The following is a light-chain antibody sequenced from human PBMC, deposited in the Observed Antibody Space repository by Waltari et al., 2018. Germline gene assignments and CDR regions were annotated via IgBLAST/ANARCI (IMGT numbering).Light chain of an antibody. CDR3: SSYTSSDTWV. CDR1: SSAVGGYNY. V-gene: IGLV2-14*01. CDR2: EVT. J-gene: IGLJ3*02. Sequence: QFALTQPASVSGSPGQSITISCTGTSSAVGGYNYVSWYQQHPGKAPKFMIYEVTNRPSGVSNRFSGSKSGNTAYLTISGLRAEDEADYHCSSYTSSDTWVFGGGTKVTVL.